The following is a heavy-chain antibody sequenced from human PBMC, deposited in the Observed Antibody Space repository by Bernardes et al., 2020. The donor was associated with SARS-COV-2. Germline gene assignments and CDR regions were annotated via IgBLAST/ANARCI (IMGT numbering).Heavy chain of an antibody. CDR1: GYSFTSHW. J-gene: IGHJ4*02. D-gene: IGHD5-12*01. CDR2: IYPGDSDT. Sequence: GESLMISCECSGYSFTSHWIAWVRQMPGKGLEWMGTIYPGDSDTRYSPSFEGQVTISADKSISTAYLQWSSLKASDTAIYYCARPEIYSGYENWGQGTLVTVSS. V-gene: IGHV5-51*01. CDR3: ARPEIYSGYEN.